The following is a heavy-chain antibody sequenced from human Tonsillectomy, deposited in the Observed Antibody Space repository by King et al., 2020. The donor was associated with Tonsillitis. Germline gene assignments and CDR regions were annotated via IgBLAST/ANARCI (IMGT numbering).Heavy chain of an antibody. CDR3: ARAWWELIPTSFYYYGMDV. D-gene: IGHD2-15*01. Sequence: VQLVQSGAEVKKPGASVKVSCKASGYTFSGHYMHWVRQAPGQGLEWMGWINPNGGGTNFAQKFQGRVTMTRDTSIRTVYMEVSRLRIDDTAVYYCARAWWELIPTSFYYYGMDVWGQGTTVTVSS. CDR2: INPNGGGT. CDR1: GYTFSGHY. V-gene: IGHV1-2*02. J-gene: IGHJ6*02.